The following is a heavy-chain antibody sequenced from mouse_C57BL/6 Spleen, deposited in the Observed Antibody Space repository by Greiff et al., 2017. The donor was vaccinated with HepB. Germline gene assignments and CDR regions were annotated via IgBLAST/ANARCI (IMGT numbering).Heavy chain of an antibody. Sequence: QVQLKQPGAELVMPGASVKLSCKASGYTFTSYWMHWVKQRPGQGLEWIGEIDPSDSYTNYNQKFKGKSTLTVDKSSSTAYMQLSSLTSEDSAVYYCARRGDYGDYYAMDYWGQGTSVTVSS. CDR1: GYTFTSYW. CDR2: IDPSDSYT. J-gene: IGHJ4*01. CDR3: ARRGDYGDYYAMDY. V-gene: IGHV1-69*01. D-gene: IGHD2-4*01.